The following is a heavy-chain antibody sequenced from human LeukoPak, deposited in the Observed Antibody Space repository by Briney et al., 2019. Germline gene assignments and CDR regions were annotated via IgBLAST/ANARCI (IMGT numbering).Heavy chain of an antibody. CDR3: ARLHSGSRGADY. CDR1: GGSISSYY. D-gene: IGHD1-26*01. J-gene: IGHJ4*02. V-gene: IGHV4-59*08. Sequence: NPSETLSLTCTVSGGSISSYYWSWIRQPPGKGLEWIGYSYYSGTTNYNPSPKSRVTISVDTSKNQFSLKLSSVTAADTAVYYCARLHSGSRGADYWGQGTLVTVSS. CDR2: SYYSGTT.